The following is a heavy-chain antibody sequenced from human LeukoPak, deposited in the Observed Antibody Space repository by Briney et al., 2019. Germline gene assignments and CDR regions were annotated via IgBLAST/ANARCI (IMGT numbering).Heavy chain of an antibody. Sequence: SETPSLTCAVYGGSFSGYYWSWIRQPPGKGLEWIGEINHSGSTNYNPSLKSRVTISVDTSKNQFSLKLSSVTAADTAVYYCARAWAVAGKPRLDYWGQGTLVTVSS. J-gene: IGHJ4*02. CDR2: INHSGST. CDR1: GGSFSGYY. CDR3: ARAWAVAGKPRLDY. V-gene: IGHV4-34*01. D-gene: IGHD6-19*01.